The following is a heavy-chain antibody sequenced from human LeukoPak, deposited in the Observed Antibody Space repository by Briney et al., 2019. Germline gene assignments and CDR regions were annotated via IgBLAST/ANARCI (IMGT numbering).Heavy chain of an antibody. J-gene: IGHJ3*02. V-gene: IGHV1-69*06. CDR1: GGTFSSYA. CDR3: ARDGGNGPKPDDAFDI. Sequence: ASVKVSCKASGGTFSSYAISWVRQAPGQGLEWMGGIIPIFGTANYAQKFQGRVAITADKSTSTAYMELSSLRPEDTAVYYCARDGGNGPKPDDAFDIWGQGTMVTASS. D-gene: IGHD2-8*01. CDR2: IIPIFGTA.